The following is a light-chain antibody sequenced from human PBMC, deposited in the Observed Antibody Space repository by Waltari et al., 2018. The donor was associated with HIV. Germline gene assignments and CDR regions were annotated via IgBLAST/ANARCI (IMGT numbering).Light chain of an antibody. CDR3: QSYDSGLSVV. Sequence: QSVLTQPPSVSGAPGQRVTISCTGNSSNIGAGFDVHWYQQVPETAPKLLIYGDTNRPSGVPDRFPGSKSGTSASLAITGLQAEDEADYYCQSYDSGLSVVFGGGTKLTVL. V-gene: IGLV1-40*01. CDR2: GDT. CDR1: SSNIGAGFD. J-gene: IGLJ3*02.